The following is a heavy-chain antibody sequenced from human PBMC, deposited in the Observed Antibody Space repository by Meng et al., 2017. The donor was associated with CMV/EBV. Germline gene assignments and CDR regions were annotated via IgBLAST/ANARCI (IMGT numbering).Heavy chain of an antibody. CDR2: IKQDGSEK. CDR1: GFTFSSYW. J-gene: IGHJ6*02. Sequence: GESLKISCAASGFTFSSYWMSWVRQAPGKGLEWVANIKQDGSEKYYVDSVKGRFTISRDNAKNTLYLQMNSLRAEDTAVYYCARDLPLDGMDVWGQGTTVTVSS. V-gene: IGHV3-7*01. CDR3: ARDLPLDGMDV.